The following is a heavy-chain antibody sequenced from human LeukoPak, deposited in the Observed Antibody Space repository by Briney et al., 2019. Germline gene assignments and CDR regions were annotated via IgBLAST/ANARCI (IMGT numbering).Heavy chain of an antibody. CDR2: GFYSWST. CDR1: GGSVSGGSISSYF. D-gene: IGHD2-2*01. CDR3: ARGGEYLNWSDP. J-gene: IGHJ5*02. Sequence: SETLSLTCTVSGGSVSGGSISSYFWSWIRQPPGKGLEWIGYGFYSWSTNYNPSLKSRVTISVETSKNQFSLKLSSVTAADTAVYYCARGGEYLNWSDPWGQGTLVTVSS. V-gene: IGHV4-61*01.